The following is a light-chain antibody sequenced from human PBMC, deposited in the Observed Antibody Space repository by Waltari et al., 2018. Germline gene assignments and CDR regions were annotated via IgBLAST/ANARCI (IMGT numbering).Light chain of an antibody. CDR3: QQYDSYPVT. Sequence: DIQMTQSPSTLSASVGDSVTITCRAGQSVSEWLAWYQQKPGRAPDLLIYKACTLERGVSSRFRGSGSGTEFTLTINSLQPDDFATYYCQQYDSYPVTFGQGTKVEIK. V-gene: IGKV1-5*03. CDR2: KAC. J-gene: IGKJ1*01. CDR1: QSVSEW.